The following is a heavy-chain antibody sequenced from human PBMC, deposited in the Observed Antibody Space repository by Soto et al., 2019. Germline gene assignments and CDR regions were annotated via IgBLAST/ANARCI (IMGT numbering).Heavy chain of an antibody. V-gene: IGHV3-23*01. CDR1: GVNFCSYA. CDR2: ISDTGGGT. D-gene: IGHD3-22*01. J-gene: IGHJ5*02. CDR3: AVGRHKTSGSNTWFDP. Sequence: ERSLRIVCGSSGVNFCSYAMNWVRQARGMGLEWVSTISDTGGGTFYAGSVKGRFTISRDNSKNTLYLQMHSLRADDSAIYFCAVGRHKTSGSNTWFDPWGRGTRATASS.